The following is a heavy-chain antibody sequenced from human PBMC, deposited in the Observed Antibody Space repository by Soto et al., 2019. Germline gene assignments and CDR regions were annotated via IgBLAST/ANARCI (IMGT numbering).Heavy chain of an antibody. J-gene: IGHJ4*02. CDR2: VNPIVSMS. CDR3: ASSYGSGYRAFDY. V-gene: IGHV1-69*02. CDR1: GDTFNFYS. D-gene: IGHD3-10*01. Sequence: QVQLVQSGAEVKRPGSSVKVSCKASGDTFNFYSINWVRQAPGVGLEWMGRVNPIVSMSNYAQKFQGRVTMTANQSKSTAYMELSSMRSEDTPIYYCASSYGSGYRAFDYWGQGALVTVSS.